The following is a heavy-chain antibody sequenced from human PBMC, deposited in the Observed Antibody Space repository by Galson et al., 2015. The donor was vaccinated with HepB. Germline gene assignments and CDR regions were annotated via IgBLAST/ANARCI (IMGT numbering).Heavy chain of an antibody. J-gene: IGHJ4*02. CDR1: GFTFDDYA. Sequence: SLRLSCATFGFTFDDYAMSWVRQAPGKGLEWVGFIRSETYGGTTQYAASVQGRFTISRDDSKSIAYLQMSSLQTEDTAMYYCGRGRGSDYWGQGTLVTVSS. CDR2: IRSETYGGTT. D-gene: IGHD3-10*01. CDR3: GRGRGSDY. V-gene: IGHV3-49*04.